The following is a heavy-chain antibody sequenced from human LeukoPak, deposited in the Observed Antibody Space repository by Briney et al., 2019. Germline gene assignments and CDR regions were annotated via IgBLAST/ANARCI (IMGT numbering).Heavy chain of an antibody. V-gene: IGHV4-59*12. CDR3: ARGWRSDYVLGSYRYNAMGAFDI. D-gene: IGHD3-16*02. Sequence: PSETLSLTCTVSGGSISSYYWSWIRQPPGKGLEWIGYIYYSGSTNYNPSLKSRVTISVDTSKNQFSLKLSSVTAADTAVYYCARGWRSDYVLGSYRYNAMGAFDIWGQGTMVTVSS. CDR1: GGSISSYY. J-gene: IGHJ3*02. CDR2: IYYSGST.